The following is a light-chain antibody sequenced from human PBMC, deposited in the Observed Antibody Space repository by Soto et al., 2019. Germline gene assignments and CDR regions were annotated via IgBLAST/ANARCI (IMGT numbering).Light chain of an antibody. CDR2: SNN. V-gene: IGLV1-44*01. J-gene: IGLJ7*01. CDR1: SSNIGSNT. CDR3: AAWDDSLSGPV. Sequence: QPVLTQPPSASGTPGQRVTISCSGSSSNIGSNTVNWYQHLPGTAPKLLIYSNNQRPSGVPDRFSGSKSGTSASLAISGLQSEDEADYYCAAWDDSLSGPVFGGGTQLTVL.